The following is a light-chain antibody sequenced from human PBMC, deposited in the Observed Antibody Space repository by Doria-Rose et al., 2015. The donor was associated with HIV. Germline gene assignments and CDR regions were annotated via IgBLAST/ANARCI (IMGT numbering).Light chain of an antibody. V-gene: IGKV3-20*01. CDR1: QCFSSTY. J-gene: IGKJ1*01. CDR3: HQYGTSWT. CDR2: DGS. Sequence: TQSPGTLSLSSGDRDTLTCRASQCFSSTYLAWYQQTPGQAPSLLIYDGSTRATGIPDRFSASGSGTDFTLTINRLEPEDFALYYCHQYGTSWTFGPGTKVEI.